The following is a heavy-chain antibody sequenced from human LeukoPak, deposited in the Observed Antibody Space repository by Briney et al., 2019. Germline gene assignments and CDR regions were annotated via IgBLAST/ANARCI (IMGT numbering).Heavy chain of an antibody. CDR1: GFTFSSYA. CDR2: ISGSGDST. D-gene: IGHD4-23*01. J-gene: IGHJ4*02. Sequence: GGSLRLSCAASGFTFSSYAMSWVSLAPGKGLEWVSSISGSGDSTYYADSVKGRFTISRDNSKNTLYLQMNSLRAEDTAVYYCAKRPGDYGGKYFDYWGQGTLVTVSS. V-gene: IGHV3-23*01. CDR3: AKRPGDYGGKYFDY.